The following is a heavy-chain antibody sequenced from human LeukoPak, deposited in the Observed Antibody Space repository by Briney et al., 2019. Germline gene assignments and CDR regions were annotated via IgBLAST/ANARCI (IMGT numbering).Heavy chain of an antibody. Sequence: PSETLSLTCTVSGGSISSYYWSWIRQPAGKGLEWIGRIYTSGSTNYNPSLKSRVTMSVDTSKNQLSLKLSSVTAADTAVYYCARGRYYDFWSGDQHDAFDIWGQGTMVTVSS. J-gene: IGHJ3*02. CDR2: IYTSGST. CDR3: ARGRYYDFWSGDQHDAFDI. D-gene: IGHD3-3*01. V-gene: IGHV4-4*07. CDR1: GGSISSYY.